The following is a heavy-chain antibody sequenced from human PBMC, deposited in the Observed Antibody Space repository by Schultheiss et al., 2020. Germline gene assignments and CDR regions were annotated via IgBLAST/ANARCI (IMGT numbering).Heavy chain of an antibody. V-gene: IGHV1-46*01. CDR3: ARDPIVVVGGVDY. D-gene: IGHD3-22*01. J-gene: IGHJ4*02. CDR1: GYTFTSYG. Sequence: ASVKVSCKASGYTFTSYGISWVRQAPGQGLEWMGIINPSGGSTSYAQKFQGRVTMTRDTSTSTVYMELSSLRSEDTAVYYCARDPIVVVGGVDYWGQGTLVTVSS. CDR2: INPSGGST.